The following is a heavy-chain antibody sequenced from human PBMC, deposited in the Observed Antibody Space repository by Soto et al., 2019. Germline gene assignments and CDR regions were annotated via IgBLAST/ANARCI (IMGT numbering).Heavy chain of an antibody. D-gene: IGHD2-8*02. J-gene: IGHJ4*02. CDR2: INHSGST. CDR1: GGSFSGYY. CDR3: ARDKITGLFDY. V-gene: IGHV4-34*01. Sequence: QVQLQQWGAGLLKPSETLSLTCAVYGGSFSGYYWTWIRQPPGTGLEWIGEINHSGSTNYNPSLKSRXXXXVNTSXXXFSLXXTXXXAADTAVYYCARDKITGLFDYWGQGTLVTVSS.